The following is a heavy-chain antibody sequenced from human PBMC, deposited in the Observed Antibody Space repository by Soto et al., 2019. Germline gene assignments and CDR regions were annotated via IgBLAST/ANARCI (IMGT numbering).Heavy chain of an antibody. CDR3: ARDQGLLRYFDWLPFDY. CDR1: GFTFSSYS. J-gene: IGHJ4*02. D-gene: IGHD3-9*01. V-gene: IGHV3-21*01. CDR2: ISSSSSYI. Sequence: LRLSCAASGFTFSSYSMNWVRQAPGKGLEWVSSISSSSSYIYYADSVKGRFTISRDNAKNSLYLQMNSLRAEDTAVYYCARDQGLLRYFDWLPFDYWGQGTLVTVS.